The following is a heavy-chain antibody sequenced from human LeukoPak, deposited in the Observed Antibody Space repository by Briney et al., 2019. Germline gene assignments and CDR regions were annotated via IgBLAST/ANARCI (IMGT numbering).Heavy chain of an antibody. V-gene: IGHV3-23*01. Sequence: GGSLRLSCAASGFTFSTYAMTWVRQAPGKGLEWVSAIGNSGYKTHYADSVKGRFTISRDNSKNMVYLQMNSLRAEDTAVYYCAKATSSAARDFDYWGQGTLVTVSS. J-gene: IGHJ4*02. D-gene: IGHD6-19*01. CDR3: AKATSSAARDFDY. CDR1: GFTFSTYA. CDR2: IGNSGYKT.